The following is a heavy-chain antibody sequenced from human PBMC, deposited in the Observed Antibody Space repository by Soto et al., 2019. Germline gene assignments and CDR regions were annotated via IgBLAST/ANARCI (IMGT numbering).Heavy chain of an antibody. J-gene: IGHJ4*02. V-gene: IGHV3-23*01. D-gene: IGHD5-18*01. CDR2: IGGSGGST. CDR1: GFTFSTYA. CDR3: AKGYRYFDY. Sequence: GGSLILSCAASGFTFSTYAMSWVRQAPGKGLEWVSTIGGSGGSTYYADSVKGQFTISRDNSKNTLYLQMNSLRAEDTAVYYCAKGYRYFDYWGQGALVTVSS.